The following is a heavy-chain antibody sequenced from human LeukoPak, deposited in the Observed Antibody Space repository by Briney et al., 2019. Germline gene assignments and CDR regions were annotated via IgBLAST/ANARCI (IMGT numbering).Heavy chain of an antibody. CDR3: ARAVDTAMVRGDY. CDR1: GDTFTGYD. J-gene: IGHJ4*02. V-gene: IGHV1-2*06. Sequence: ASVKVCCKASGDTFTGYDMRGVRQAPGQGPEWMGRIDPNSGGTNYAQKLQGRVTMTRDTSISPDYMDLSRLRPDDTAVYYRARAVDTAMVRGDYWGQGTLVTVSS. CDR2: IDPNSGGT. D-gene: IGHD5-18*01.